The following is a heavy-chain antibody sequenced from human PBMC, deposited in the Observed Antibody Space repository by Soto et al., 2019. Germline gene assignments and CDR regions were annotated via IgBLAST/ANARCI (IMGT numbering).Heavy chain of an antibody. CDR1: GFTFRNFG. V-gene: IGHV3-33*08. CDR2: IWYDGSNK. CDR3: ARDGDIQGGPPPKNYAMAV. D-gene: IGHD5-12*01. J-gene: IGHJ6*02. Sequence: QVRLVESGEGVVQPGRSLRLSGSASGFTFRNFGFHWVREAPGKGLEWVALIWYDGSNKYYAESLKGRVSISRDNSKNTLYLEMKSLRFEDTAVYYCARDGDIQGGPPPKNYAMAVWGQGTTVTVSS.